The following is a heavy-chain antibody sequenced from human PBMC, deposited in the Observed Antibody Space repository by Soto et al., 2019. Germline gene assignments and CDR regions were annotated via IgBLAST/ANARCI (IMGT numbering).Heavy chain of an antibody. CDR2: ISAYNGNT. Sequence: ASVKVSCKASGYTFTSYGISWVRQAPGQGLEGMGWISAYNGNTNYAQKLQGRVTMTTDTSTSTAYMELRSLRSDDTAVYDCARGRVVIDSGGYYYYMDVWGKGTTVTVSS. CDR1: GYTFTSYG. D-gene: IGHD3-22*01. CDR3: ARGRVVIDSGGYYYYMDV. V-gene: IGHV1-18*01. J-gene: IGHJ6*03.